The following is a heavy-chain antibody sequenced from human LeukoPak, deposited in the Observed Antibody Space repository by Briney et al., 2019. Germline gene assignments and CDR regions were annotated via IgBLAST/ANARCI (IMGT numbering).Heavy chain of an antibody. CDR3: ARAESSSGWFLGAFDI. J-gene: IGHJ3*02. CDR2: ISSSSSYI. CDR1: GFTFSSYS. D-gene: IGHD6-19*01. Sequence: GGSLRLSCAASGFTFSSYSMNWVRQAPGKGLEWVSSISSSSSYIYYADSVKGRFTISRDNAKNSLYLQMNSLRAEDTAVYYCARAESSSGWFLGAFDIWGRGTMVTVSS. V-gene: IGHV3-21*01.